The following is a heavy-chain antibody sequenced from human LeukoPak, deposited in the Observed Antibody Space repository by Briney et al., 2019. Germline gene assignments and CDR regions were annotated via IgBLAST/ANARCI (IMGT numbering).Heavy chain of an antibody. Sequence: PSETLSLTCIVSGGSISSYYWSWIRQPPGKGLEWIGYISYSGSTNYNPSFKSRVTISLDTSKNQFSLNLNSVTAADTAVYYCARGGPFDYWGQGTLVTVSS. D-gene: IGHD3-16*01. J-gene: IGHJ4*02. CDR3: ARGGPFDY. CDR1: GGSISSYY. V-gene: IGHV4-59*01. CDR2: ISYSGST.